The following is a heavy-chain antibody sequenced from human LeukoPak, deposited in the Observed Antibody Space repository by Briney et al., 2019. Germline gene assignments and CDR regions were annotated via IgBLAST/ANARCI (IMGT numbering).Heavy chain of an antibody. CDR1: GYTFTTYD. V-gene: IGHV1-8*01. D-gene: IGHD6-19*01. CDR2: MNLNSGNT. J-gene: IGHJ3*02. Sequence: ASVTVSCKASGYTFTTYDINWVRQATGRGLEWMEWMNLNSGNTGYAQKFQGRVTMTSNTSTSTAYMELSSLRSEDTAVYYCASKRSAGTMDDAFYIWGQGKMVIVSS. CDR3: ASKRSAGTMDDAFYI.